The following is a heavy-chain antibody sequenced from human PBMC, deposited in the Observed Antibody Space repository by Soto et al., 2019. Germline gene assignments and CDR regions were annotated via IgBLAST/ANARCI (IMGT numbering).Heavy chain of an antibody. J-gene: IGHJ4*02. Sequence: SQTLSLTCAISGDSVSGNSAAWNWIGQSPSRGLEWLGRTYYRSRWYNDYAVSVKSRITVTPDTSKNQFSLHLNSVTPEDTAVYYCARESPYYVSSDSYLDYWGQGALVTVSS. CDR2: TYYRSRWYN. V-gene: IGHV6-1*01. CDR3: ARESPYYVSSDSYLDY. D-gene: IGHD3-16*01. CDR1: GDSVSGNSAA.